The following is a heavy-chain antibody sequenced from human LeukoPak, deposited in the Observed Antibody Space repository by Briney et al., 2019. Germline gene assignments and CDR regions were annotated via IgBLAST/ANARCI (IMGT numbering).Heavy chain of an antibody. J-gene: IGHJ4*02. D-gene: IGHD3-22*01. V-gene: IGHV3-15*01. CDR1: RFTFSAAW. CDR2: IKTKTDGGTA. Sequence: GGSLRLSCAASRFTFSAAWMSWVRQAPGKGLEWVGRIKTKTDGGTADYAAPVKGRFTISRDDSKNTLYLQMNSLKTEDTAVYYCTPLTGYDSSGYPLNDYWGQGTLVTVSS. CDR3: TPLTGYDSSGYPLNDY.